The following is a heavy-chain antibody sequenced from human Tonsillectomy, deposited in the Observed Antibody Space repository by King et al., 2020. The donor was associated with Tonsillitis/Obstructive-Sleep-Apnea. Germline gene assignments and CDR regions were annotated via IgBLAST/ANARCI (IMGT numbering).Heavy chain of an antibody. CDR2: INPNSGGT. J-gene: IGHJ6*03. Sequence: VQLVQSGAEVKKPGASVKVSCKASGYTFTGYYMHWVRQAPGQGLEWMGRINPNSGGTNYAQKFQGRVTMSRDTSISTDYMELSRLRSDDTAVYYWAGGGIRYSDYDLSTYYYFYMDVWGKGTTVTVSS. CDR1: GYTFTGYY. CDR3: AGGGIRYSDYDLSTYYYFYMDV. D-gene: IGHD5-12*01. V-gene: IGHV1-2*06.